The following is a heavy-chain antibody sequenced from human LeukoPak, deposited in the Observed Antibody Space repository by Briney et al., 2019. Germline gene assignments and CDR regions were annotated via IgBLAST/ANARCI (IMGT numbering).Heavy chain of an antibody. V-gene: IGHV3-7*01. CDR2: IKQDGSEK. Sequence: GGSLRLSCAASGFTFSSYWMSWVRQAPGKGLEWVANIKQDGSEKYYVDSVKGRFTISRDNAKNSLYLQMNSLRAEDTAVYYCARDGSSRTSYYYYYYGMDVWGQGTTVTVSS. D-gene: IGHD2-2*01. CDR3: ARDGSSRTSYYYYYYGMDV. J-gene: IGHJ6*02. CDR1: GFTFSSYW.